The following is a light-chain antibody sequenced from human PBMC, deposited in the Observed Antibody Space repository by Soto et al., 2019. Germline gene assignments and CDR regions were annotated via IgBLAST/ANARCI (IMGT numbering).Light chain of an antibody. CDR2: KAS. CDR3: QHYNSYSEA. V-gene: IGKV1-5*03. CDR1: QTISSW. Sequence: DIQMTQSPSTLSGSVGDRVTITCRASQTISSWLAWYQQKPGKAPKLLIYKASTLKSGVPSRLSGSGSGTEFTLTISRLQPDDFSTYYCQHYNSYSEAFGHGTKVELK. J-gene: IGKJ1*01.